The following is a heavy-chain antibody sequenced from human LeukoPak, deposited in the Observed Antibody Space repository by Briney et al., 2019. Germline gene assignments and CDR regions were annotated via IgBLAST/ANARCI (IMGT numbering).Heavy chain of an antibody. CDR2: INPNSGGT. Sequence: WASVTVSCKASGYTFTGYYMHWVRQAPGQGLEWMGWINPNSGGTNYAQKFQGRVTMTRDTSISTAYMELSRLRSDDTAVYYCARVGGYCSGGSCPIYYYYYGMDVWGQGTTVTVSS. CDR3: ARVGGYCSGGSCPIYYYYYGMDV. J-gene: IGHJ6*02. CDR1: GYTFTGYY. D-gene: IGHD2-15*01. V-gene: IGHV1-2*02.